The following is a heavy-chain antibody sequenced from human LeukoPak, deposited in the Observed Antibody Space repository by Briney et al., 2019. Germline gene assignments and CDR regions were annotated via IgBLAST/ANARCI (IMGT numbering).Heavy chain of an antibody. CDR2: IWYDGSNK. J-gene: IGHJ4*02. D-gene: IGHD3-10*01. CDR3: AREDIRYCYGSGHFDY. V-gene: IGHV3-33*01. CDR1: GFTFSSYG. Sequence: QPGGSLRLSCAASGFTFSSYGMHWVRQAPGKGLEWVAVIWYDGSNKYYADSVKGRFTISRDNSKNTLYLQMNSLRAEDTAVYYCAREDIRYCYGSGHFDYWGQGTLVTVSS.